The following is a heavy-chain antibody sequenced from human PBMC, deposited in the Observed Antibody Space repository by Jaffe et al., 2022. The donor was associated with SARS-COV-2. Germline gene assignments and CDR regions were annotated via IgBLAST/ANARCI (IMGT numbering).Heavy chain of an antibody. Sequence: EVQLVESGGGLVQPGGSLRLSCAASGFTFSSYWMSWVRQAPGKGLEWVANIKQDGSEKYYVDSVKGRFTISRDNAKNSLYLQMNSLRAEDTAVYYCARDLPHHRNMITFGGVGDYWGQGTLVTVSS. CDR3: ARDLPHHRNMITFGGVGDY. V-gene: IGHV3-7*01. CDR1: GFTFSSYW. CDR2: IKQDGSEK. D-gene: IGHD3-16*01. J-gene: IGHJ4*02.